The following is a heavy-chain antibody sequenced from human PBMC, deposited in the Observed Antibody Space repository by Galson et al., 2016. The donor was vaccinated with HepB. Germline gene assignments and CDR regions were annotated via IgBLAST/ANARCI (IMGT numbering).Heavy chain of an antibody. CDR1: GFTFSSYG. Sequence: SLRLSCAASGFTFSSYGMIWVRQAPGKGLEWVSSISGSSYITPYADSVKGRFTISRDNSKDTLYVQMNSLGAGDTAVYYCAKSRAGDLPDFDYWGQGTLVTVSS. D-gene: IGHD3-16*01. J-gene: IGHJ4*02. CDR2: ISGSSYIT. V-gene: IGHV3-23*01. CDR3: AKSRAGDLPDFDY.